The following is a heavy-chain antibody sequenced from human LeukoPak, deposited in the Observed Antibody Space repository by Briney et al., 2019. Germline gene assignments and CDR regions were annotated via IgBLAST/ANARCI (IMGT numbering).Heavy chain of an antibody. J-gene: IGHJ4*02. D-gene: IGHD6-6*01. CDR1: GGSFSGHY. Sequence: SETLSLTCAVYGGSFSGHYWSWIRQPPGKGLEWIGEINHSGSTNHNPSLKSRVIISVDTSKNQFSLKLSSVTAADTAVYYCAREEQLVFDYWGQGTLVTISS. CDR3: AREEQLVFDY. CDR2: INHSGST. V-gene: IGHV4-34*01.